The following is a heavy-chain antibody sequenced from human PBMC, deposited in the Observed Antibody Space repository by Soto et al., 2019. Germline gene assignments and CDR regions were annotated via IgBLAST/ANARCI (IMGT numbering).Heavy chain of an antibody. D-gene: IGHD3-3*01. Sequence: QVQLVESGGGVVQPGRSLRLSCAASGFTFSSYGMHWVRQAPGKGLEWVAVISYDGSNKYYADSVKGRFTISRDNSKNPPYLQMNSLRAEDTAVYYCAKDPNYDFWSGYGNWFDPWGQGTLVTVSS. CDR3: AKDPNYDFWSGYGNWFDP. CDR2: ISYDGSNK. V-gene: IGHV3-30*18. J-gene: IGHJ5*02. CDR1: GFTFSSYG.